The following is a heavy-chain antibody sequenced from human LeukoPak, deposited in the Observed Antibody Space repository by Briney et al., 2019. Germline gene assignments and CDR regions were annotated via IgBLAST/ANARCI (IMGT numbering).Heavy chain of an antibody. CDR2: IYYSGST. CDR3: ARASGYDGRFDY. CDR1: GGSISSSSYY. Sequence: SETLSLTCTVSGGSISSSSYYWGWIRQPPGKGLEWIGSIYYSGSTYYNPSLKGRVTISVDTSKNQFSLKLTSVTAADTAVYYCARASGYDGRFDYWGQGTLVTVSS. D-gene: IGHD5-12*01. V-gene: IGHV4-39*07. J-gene: IGHJ4*02.